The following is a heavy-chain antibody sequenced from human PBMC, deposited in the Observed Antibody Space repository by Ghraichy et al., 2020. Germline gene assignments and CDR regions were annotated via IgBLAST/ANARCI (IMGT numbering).Heavy chain of an antibody. CDR2: ISYHGSDK. D-gene: IGHD1-26*01. CDR3: ARSSGGSYSFDL. V-gene: IGHV3-30*04. J-gene: IGHJ4*02. CDR1: GFTFSTYA. Sequence: LSLTCAASGFTFSTYAMHWVRQAPGKGLEWMTVISYHGSDKYYADSVRGRFTISRDNSKNTLYLQVNSLRAEDTAVYYCARSSGGSYSFDLWGQGTLVTVSS.